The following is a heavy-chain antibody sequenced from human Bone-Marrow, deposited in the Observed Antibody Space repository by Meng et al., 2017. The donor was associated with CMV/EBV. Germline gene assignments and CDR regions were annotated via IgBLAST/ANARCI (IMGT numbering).Heavy chain of an antibody. Sequence: SGFTFSSYGMHWVRQAPGKGLEWVAIIWYDGSNKYYADSVKGRFTISRDNAKNSLYLQMNSLTVDDTAVYYCASGGAYCSSSGCFAFWGQGTLVTVSS. CDR2: IWYDGSNK. J-gene: IGHJ4*02. CDR3: ASGGAYCSSSGCFAF. V-gene: IGHV3-33*03. D-gene: IGHD2-2*01. CDR1: GFTFSSYG.